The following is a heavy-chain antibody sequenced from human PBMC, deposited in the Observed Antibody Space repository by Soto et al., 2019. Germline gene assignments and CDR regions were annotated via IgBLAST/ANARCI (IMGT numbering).Heavy chain of an antibody. CDR3: ARDEYSGSFRWFDP. Sequence: SVKVSCKASGGTFSSYAISWVRQAPGQGLEWMGGIIPIFGTANYAQKFQGRVTITADESTSTAYMELSSLRSEDTAVYYCARDEYSGSFRWFDPWGQGTLVTVSS. CDR2: IIPIFGTA. CDR1: GGTFSSYA. J-gene: IGHJ5*02. D-gene: IGHD1-26*01. V-gene: IGHV1-69*13.